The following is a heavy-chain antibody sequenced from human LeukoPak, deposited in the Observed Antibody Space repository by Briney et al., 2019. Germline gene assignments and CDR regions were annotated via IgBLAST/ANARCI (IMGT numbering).Heavy chain of an antibody. CDR3: AREGCSSTSCYTSYYYGMDV. V-gene: IGHV4-34*01. Sequence: PSETLSLTCAVYGGSFSGYYWSWIRQPPAKGLEWIGEINHSGSTNYNPSLKSRVTISVDTSKNQFSLKLSSVTAADTAVYYCAREGCSSTSCYTSYYYGMDVWGQGSTVTVSS. CDR2: INHSGST. D-gene: IGHD2-2*02. CDR1: GGSFSGYY. J-gene: IGHJ6*02.